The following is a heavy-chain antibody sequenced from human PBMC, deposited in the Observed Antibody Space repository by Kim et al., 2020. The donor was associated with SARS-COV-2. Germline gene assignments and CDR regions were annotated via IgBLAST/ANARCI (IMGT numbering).Heavy chain of an antibody. V-gene: IGHV3-7*03. CDR2: IKQDGSEK. D-gene: IGHD1-26*01. CDR3: ARYNGGSYTGYFDY. J-gene: IGHJ4*02. Sequence: GGSLRLSCAASGFTFSSYWMSWVRQAPGKGLEWVANIKQDGSEKYYVDSVKGRFTISRDNAKNSLYLQMNSLRAEDTAVYYCARYNGGSYTGYFDYWGQGTLVTVSS. CDR1: GFTFSSYW.